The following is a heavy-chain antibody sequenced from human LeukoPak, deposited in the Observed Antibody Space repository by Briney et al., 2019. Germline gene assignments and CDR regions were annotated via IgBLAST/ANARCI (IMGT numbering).Heavy chain of an antibody. CDR3: AKDLSAFDH. Sequence: PGRSLRLSCAASGFTFSSYAMRWVRHAPGKGLEWVSAITASGGSTYYTDSVKGRFTISRDNSKNTLYLKMNSLRAEDTAVYYCAKDLSAFDHWGQGTLVTVSS. V-gene: IGHV3-23*01. CDR1: GFTFSSYA. CDR2: ITASGGST. J-gene: IGHJ4*02.